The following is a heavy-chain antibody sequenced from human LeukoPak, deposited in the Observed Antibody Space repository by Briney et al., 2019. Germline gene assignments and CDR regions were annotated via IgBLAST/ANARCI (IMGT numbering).Heavy chain of an antibody. CDR2: IYTGGTT. Sequence: PGGSLRLSCAASGFNVSSNYMSWLRQAPGKGLEWVSVIYTGGTTYYADSVKGRFTIFRDNSKNTLYFQMNSLRAEDTAVYYCAREAVASNRAFDPWGQGTLVTVSS. J-gene: IGHJ5*02. D-gene: IGHD2/OR15-2a*01. CDR3: AREAVASNRAFDP. V-gene: IGHV3-53*01. CDR1: GFNVSSNY.